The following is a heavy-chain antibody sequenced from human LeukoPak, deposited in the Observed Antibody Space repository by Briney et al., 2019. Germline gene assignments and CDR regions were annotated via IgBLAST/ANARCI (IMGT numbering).Heavy chain of an antibody. CDR3: ARLSNWYYFDY. V-gene: IGHV4-39*07. J-gene: IGHJ4*02. Sequence: PSETLSLTCTVSGGSISSYYWGWIRQPPGKGLEWIGTIYHSGSTYYNPSLKSRVTISVDSSKDHFSLRLSSVTAADTAVYYCARLSNWYYFDYWGQGTLVTVSS. CDR1: GGSISSYY. CDR2: IYHSGST. D-gene: IGHD6-13*01.